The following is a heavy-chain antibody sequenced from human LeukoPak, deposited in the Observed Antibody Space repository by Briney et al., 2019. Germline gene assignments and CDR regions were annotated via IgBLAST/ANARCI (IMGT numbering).Heavy chain of an antibody. Sequence: ASVKVSCKASGGTFSSYAISWVRQAPGQGLEWMGGIIPTFGTANYAQKFQGRVTITADESTSTAYMELSSLRSEDTAVYYCARVFPTYYYDSSGAYFDYWGQGTLVTVSS. V-gene: IGHV1-69*13. CDR1: GGTFSSYA. J-gene: IGHJ4*02. D-gene: IGHD3-22*01. CDR3: ARVFPTYYYDSSGAYFDY. CDR2: IIPTFGTA.